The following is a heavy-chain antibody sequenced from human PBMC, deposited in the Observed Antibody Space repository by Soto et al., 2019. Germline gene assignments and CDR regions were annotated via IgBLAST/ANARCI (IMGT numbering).Heavy chain of an antibody. CDR1: GSTFSSYA. CDR3: ARDGSTTVTSYYFDY. V-gene: IGHV1-69*01. D-gene: IGHD4-17*01. Sequence: QVQLVQSGAEVKKPGSSVKVSCKASGSTFSSYAISWVRQAPGQGLEWMGGIIPIFGTANYAQKFQGRVTITADESTSTAYMELSSLRSEDTAVYYCARDGSTTVTSYYFDYWGQGTLVTVSS. CDR2: IIPIFGTA. J-gene: IGHJ4*02.